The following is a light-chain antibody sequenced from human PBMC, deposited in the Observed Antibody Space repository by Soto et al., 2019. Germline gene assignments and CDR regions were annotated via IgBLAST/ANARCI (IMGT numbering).Light chain of an antibody. CDR3: QHYSTVWA. CDR2: DAS. V-gene: IGKV1-5*01. Sequence: DIQMTQSPSSLSASVGDRVTITCRASQSISSYLNWYQQKPGKAPKLLIYDASTLESGVPSRFSGSGSGTEFTLTISSLQPEDFATYYCQHYSTVWAFGQGTKVDIK. CDR1: QSISSY. J-gene: IGKJ1*01.